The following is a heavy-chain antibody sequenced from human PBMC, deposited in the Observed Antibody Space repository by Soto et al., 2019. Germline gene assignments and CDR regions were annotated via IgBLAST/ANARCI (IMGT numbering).Heavy chain of an antibody. CDR3: AGIRHWAGDYFDNWFDP. V-gene: IGHV1-69*02. CDR2: IIPILDVA. Sequence: QVQLVQSGAELKKPGSSVKISCRASGDTFSTYTISWVRQAPGQGLDWMGRIIPILDVANDAPKFQGRVTMTADISTSTAHMELSSLTSEDTAVYYCAGIRHWAGDYFDNWFDPWGQGTLVTVSS. CDR1: GDTFSTYT. J-gene: IGHJ5*02. D-gene: IGHD4-17*01.